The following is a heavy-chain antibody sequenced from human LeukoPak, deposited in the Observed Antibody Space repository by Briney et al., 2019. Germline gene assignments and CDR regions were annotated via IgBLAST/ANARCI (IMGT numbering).Heavy chain of an antibody. CDR2: IYSGGST. V-gene: IGHV3-53*01. Sequence: GGSLRLSCAASGFIVSSNYMSWVRQAPGKGLEWVSVIYSGGSTYYADSVKGRFTISRDNSKNTLYLQMNSLRAEDTAVYYCAKANGGYMTKAFDIWGQGTMVTVSS. CDR3: AKANGGYMTKAFDI. J-gene: IGHJ3*02. D-gene: IGHD2-2*02. CDR1: GFIVSSNY.